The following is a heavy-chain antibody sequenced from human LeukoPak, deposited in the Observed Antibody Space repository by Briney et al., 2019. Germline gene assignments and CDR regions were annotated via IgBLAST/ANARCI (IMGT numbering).Heavy chain of an antibody. D-gene: IGHD1-1*01. J-gene: IGHJ4*02. Sequence: SETLSLTCSVSGGSISSSSYYWGWIRQPPGKGLEWIGSIYYSGSTYYNPSLKSRVTISVDTSKNQFSLKLSSVTAADTAVYYCARADWNEDYWGQGTLVTVSS. V-gene: IGHV4-39*01. CDR3: ARADWNEDY. CDR1: GGSISSSSYY. CDR2: IYYSGST.